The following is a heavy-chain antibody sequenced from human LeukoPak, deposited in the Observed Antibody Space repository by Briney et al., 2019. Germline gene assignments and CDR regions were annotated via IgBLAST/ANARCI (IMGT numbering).Heavy chain of an antibody. J-gene: IGHJ6*02. CDR2: FYNSGST. CDR1: GGSISSYC. D-gene: IGHD4-17*01. Sequence: SETLSLTCTVPGGSISSYCWSWIRQPPGKGLEWIGYFYNSGSTSYNPSLKSRVTISADTSKSQFSLKLSSVTAADTAVYYCARLAYGKRLPYGMDVWGQGTTATVSS. CDR3: ARLAYGKRLPYGMDV. V-gene: IGHV4-59*01.